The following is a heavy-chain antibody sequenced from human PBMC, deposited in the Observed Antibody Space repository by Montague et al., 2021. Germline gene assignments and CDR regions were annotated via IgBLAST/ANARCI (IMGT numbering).Heavy chain of an antibody. V-gene: IGHV4-39*07. CDR3: ARVFSSWYVGWFDP. CDR1: GGSISSASYY. J-gene: IGHJ5*02. D-gene: IGHD6-13*01. Sequence: SETLSLTCTVSGGSISSASYYWGWIRQPPGKGLEFIGVIYYNGTTYHNPSLKSRVTVSMDTSKNQFSLKLSSVTAADTAIYYCARVFSSWYVGWFDPWGQGTLVTVSS. CDR2: IYYNGTT.